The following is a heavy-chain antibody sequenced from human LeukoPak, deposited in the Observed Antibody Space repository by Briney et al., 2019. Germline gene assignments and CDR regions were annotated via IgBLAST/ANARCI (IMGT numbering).Heavy chain of an antibody. D-gene: IGHD7-27*01. Sequence: GGSLRLSCAASGFTFSTYAMSWVRQAPGKGLEWVSGIGGSEGSTYYADSAKGRFTIPRDNPKNTLYLQMNSLRAEDTAVYYCAKGFNSWGPYYFDYWGQGTLVTVSS. CDR2: IGGSEGST. V-gene: IGHV3-23*01. CDR3: AKGFNSWGPYYFDY. J-gene: IGHJ4*02. CDR1: GFTFSTYA.